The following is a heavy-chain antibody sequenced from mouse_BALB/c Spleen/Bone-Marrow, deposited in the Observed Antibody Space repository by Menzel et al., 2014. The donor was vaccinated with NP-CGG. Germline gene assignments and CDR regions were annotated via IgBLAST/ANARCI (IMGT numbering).Heavy chain of an antibody. Sequence: VKLVESGAELAKPGASVKMSCKASGYTFTSYWMHWVKQRPGQGLEWIGYINPSTGYTEYNQKSKDKATLTADKSSSTAYMQLSSLTSEDSAVYYCARSGTVVDPALIYWGQGTLVTVSA. CDR3: ARSGTVVDPALIY. CDR1: GYTFTSYW. CDR2: INPSTGYT. D-gene: IGHD1-1*01. V-gene: IGHV1-7*01. J-gene: IGHJ3*01.